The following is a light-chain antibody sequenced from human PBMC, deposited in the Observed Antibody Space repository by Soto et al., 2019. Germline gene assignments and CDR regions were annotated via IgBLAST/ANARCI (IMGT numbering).Light chain of an antibody. CDR1: HSVNSH. Sequence: MMMTHSPATLSVSLGEIVTLSCRTSHSVNSHVAWYQQKPGQAPRLLLYGASTRATGIPVRFSGSGFGTEFTLTISSLQSEDFAVYYCQQYKNWPLFGQGTRLEIK. CDR2: GAS. V-gene: IGKV3-15*01. J-gene: IGKJ5*01. CDR3: QQYKNWPL.